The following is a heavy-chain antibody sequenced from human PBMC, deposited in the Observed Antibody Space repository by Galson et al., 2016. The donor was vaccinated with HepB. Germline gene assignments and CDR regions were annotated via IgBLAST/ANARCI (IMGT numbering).Heavy chain of an antibody. CDR3: AGEIVVVPAAANAYYHGMDV. CDR2: ISAHNGNT. CDR1: GYNFITYS. V-gene: IGHV1-18*04. J-gene: IGHJ6*02. Sequence: SVKVSCKASGYNFITYSITWVRQAPGQGLEWMGWISAHNGNTNHAQKFQGRVTLTTDTATSTAYMELWSLRFDDTAVYYCAGEIVVVPAAANAYYHGMDVWGQGTTVTV. D-gene: IGHD2-2*01.